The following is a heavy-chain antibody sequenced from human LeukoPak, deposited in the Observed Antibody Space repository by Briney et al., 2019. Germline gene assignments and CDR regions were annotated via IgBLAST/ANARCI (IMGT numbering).Heavy chain of an antibody. CDR2: IYYSGST. CDR3: ARDPGSGWSSRSPYNWFDP. Sequence: SETLSLTCTVSGGSISSSSYYWSWIRQPPGKGLEWIGYIYYSGSTNYNPSLKSRVTISVDTSKNQFSLKLSSVTAADTAVYYCARDPGSGWSSRSPYNWFDPWGQGTLVTVSS. V-gene: IGHV4-61*01. CDR1: GGSISSSSYY. J-gene: IGHJ5*02. D-gene: IGHD6-19*01.